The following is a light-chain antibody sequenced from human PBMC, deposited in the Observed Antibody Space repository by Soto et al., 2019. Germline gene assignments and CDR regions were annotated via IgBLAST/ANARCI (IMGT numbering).Light chain of an antibody. J-gene: IGKJ1*01. CDR1: QSVSSSY. V-gene: IGKV3-20*01. Sequence: EIVLTQSPGTLSLSPGERATLSCRASQSVSSSYLAWYQQKPGQAPRLLIYGASTRATGIPDRFSGSGPGTDFTLTISRLEPEDFAVYYCQQYGSLSWTFGQGTKV. CDR3: QQYGSLSWT. CDR2: GAS.